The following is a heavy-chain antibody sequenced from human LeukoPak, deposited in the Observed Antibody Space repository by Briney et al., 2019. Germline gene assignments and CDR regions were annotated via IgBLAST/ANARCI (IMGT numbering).Heavy chain of an antibody. CDR2: ISHSGGST. CDR3: AKDFDRSSWYFDY. Sequence: GGSLRLSCAASGFTFSSYSMSWVRQAPGKGLEWVSLISHSGGSTDYADSVKGRFTMSRDNSKNTLYLQMNNLRAEDTAVYYCAKDFDRSSWYFDYWGQGTLVTVSS. CDR1: GFTFSSYS. J-gene: IGHJ4*02. V-gene: IGHV3-23*01. D-gene: IGHD3-22*01.